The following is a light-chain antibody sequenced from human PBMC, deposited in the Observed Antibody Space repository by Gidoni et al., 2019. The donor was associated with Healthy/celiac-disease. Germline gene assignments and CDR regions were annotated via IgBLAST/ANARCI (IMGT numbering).Light chain of an antibody. V-gene: IGLV3-10*01. CDR1: ALPKKH. J-gene: IGLJ2*01. CDR3: YSTDSSGNHRV. Sequence: SYELPQQPSVSVSPGQTARITCSGNALPKKHAYWYQQKSGQAPVLVIYEDSKRPSGIPERFSGSSSGTMATLTISGAQVEDEADYYCYSTDSSGNHRVFGGGTKLTVL. CDR2: EDS.